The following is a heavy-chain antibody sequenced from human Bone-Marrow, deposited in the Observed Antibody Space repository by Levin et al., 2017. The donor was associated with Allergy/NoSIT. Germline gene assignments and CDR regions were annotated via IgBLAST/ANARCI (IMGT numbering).Heavy chain of an antibody. Sequence: SQTLSLTCNVSGGSISRGSAYYWRWIRQSAGTGLQWVGRILPGGSADYNPSLVGRVTLSIDTSRHQFSLNLTSVPAADTSLYYCARESPEVYYYMDVGDKGTTATVYS. CDR2: ILPGGSA. J-gene: IGHJ6*03. CDR1: GGSISRGSAYY. D-gene: IGHD1-14*01. CDR3: ARESPEVYYYMDV. V-gene: IGHV4-61*02.